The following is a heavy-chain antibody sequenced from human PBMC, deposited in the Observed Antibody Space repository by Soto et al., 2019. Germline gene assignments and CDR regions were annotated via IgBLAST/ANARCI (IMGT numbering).Heavy chain of an antibody. CDR1: GFSLTTPGLG. CDR2: LYWDDDE. V-gene: IGHV2-5*02. Sequence: QITLKESGPTLVKPTQTLTLTCSFSGFSLTTPGLGVCWVRQSPGGSLERLALLYWDDDERYSPFLNTGITINKETSNNEVVIMMTNVAPVDTAIYYCAHSRNLITVDVQVGDFDYWGQGTLVTVAS. CDR3: AHSRNLITVDVQVGDFDY. D-gene: IGHD1-1*01. J-gene: IGHJ4*02.